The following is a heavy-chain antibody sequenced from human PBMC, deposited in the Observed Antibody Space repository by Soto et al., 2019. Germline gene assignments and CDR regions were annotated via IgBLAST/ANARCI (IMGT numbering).Heavy chain of an antibody. CDR2: LSWNSGSI. Sequence: GGSLRLSCAASGFTFDDYAMHWVRQAPGKGLEWVSGLSWNSGSIGSADSVKGRFTISRYYAKNSLYLQMNSLRAEDTALYYCAKDQETRGGRNYYYGMDVWGQRTTFTVSS. CDR3: AKDQETRGGRNYYYGMDV. J-gene: IGHJ6*02. V-gene: IGHV3-9*01. CDR1: GFTFDDYA. D-gene: IGHD3-16*01.